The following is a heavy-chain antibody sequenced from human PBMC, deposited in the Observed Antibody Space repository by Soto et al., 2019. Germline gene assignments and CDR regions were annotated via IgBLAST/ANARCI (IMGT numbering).Heavy chain of an antibody. Sequence: GGSLRLSCAASGFNFSTYGLHWVRQVPGMGLEWVAVIWYDGSTIYYADSVKGRFTISRDNAKNSLYLQMNSLRAEDTAVYYCARDLPYGSGSYFWFDPWGQGTLVTVSS. CDR2: IWYDGSTI. V-gene: IGHV3-33*01. J-gene: IGHJ5*02. CDR1: GFNFSTYG. CDR3: ARDLPYGSGSYFWFDP. D-gene: IGHD3-10*01.